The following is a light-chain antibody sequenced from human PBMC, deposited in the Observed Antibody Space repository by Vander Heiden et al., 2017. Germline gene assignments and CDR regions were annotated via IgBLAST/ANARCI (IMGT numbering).Light chain of an antibody. Sequence: EIVLTPSPSTLSLSPRVSATLSCRASQSVSSYLAWYQQKPGQAPRLLIYDAANRATGIPARFSGSGSGTDFTLTISSLEPEDFAVYYCQQRSNWPPLTFGGGTKVEIK. V-gene: IGKV3-11*01. CDR2: DAA. CDR1: QSVSSY. CDR3: QQRSNWPPLT. J-gene: IGKJ4*01.